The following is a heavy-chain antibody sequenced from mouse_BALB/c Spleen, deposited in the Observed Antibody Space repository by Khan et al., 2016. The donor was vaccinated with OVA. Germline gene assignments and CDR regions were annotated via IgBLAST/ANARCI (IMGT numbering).Heavy chain of an antibody. CDR1: GYTFTTYW. D-gene: IGHD2-1*01. V-gene: IGHV1-7*01. J-gene: IGHJ3*01. CDR3: ARGGYYGIFAY. CDR2: IDPTTGYT. Sequence: QVRLQQSGAELAKPGASMKMSCKASGYTFTTYWMHWVKQRPGQGLEWIGYIDPTTGYTEYNQKFKDRATLTTDKSSSTAYMQLSSLTSEDSAVYYCARGGYYGIFAYWGQGILVIVFA.